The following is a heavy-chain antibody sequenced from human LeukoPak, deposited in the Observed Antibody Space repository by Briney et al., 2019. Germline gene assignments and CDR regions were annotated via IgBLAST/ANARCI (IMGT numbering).Heavy chain of an antibody. CDR1: RFTFRRYS. V-gene: IGHV3-21*01. D-gene: IGHD6-19*01. CDR3: ARDPGGIAVPGLGFAFDI. CDR2: IRITSRDI. J-gene: IGHJ3*02. Sequence: GGALRVSCAAPRFTFRRYSRNWVRQAPGKRLGWGSSIRITSRDIHYAGTVEGRFPISRDNAKNSMFLQMDSLRAEDTAVYYCARDPGGIAVPGLGFAFDIWGQGTMVTVSS.